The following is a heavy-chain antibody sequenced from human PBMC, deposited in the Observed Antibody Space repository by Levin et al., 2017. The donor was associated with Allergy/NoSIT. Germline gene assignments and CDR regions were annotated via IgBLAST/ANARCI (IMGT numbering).Heavy chain of an antibody. Sequence: SETLSLTCAVYGGSFTGYYWNWIRQPPGKGLEWIGEINQSGSTYYNVSLKSRVTISVDTSKNQFSLRLSSLTAADTAVYYCARKGYYFDYWGQGTLVTVSS. V-gene: IGHV4-34*01. J-gene: IGHJ4*02. CDR1: GGSFTGYY. CDR3: ARKGYYFDY. CDR2: INQSGST.